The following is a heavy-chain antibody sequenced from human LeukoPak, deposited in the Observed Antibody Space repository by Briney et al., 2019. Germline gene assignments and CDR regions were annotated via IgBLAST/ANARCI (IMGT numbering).Heavy chain of an antibody. Sequence: GGSLRLSCAASGFSFSRAWMSWVRQAPGKGLEWVGRIKSKSDGGTTDYAAPVKGRFTISRDDSKNTLFLQVNSLKIEDTAVYYCTTVALRPVGLWGQGTLVTVSS. CDR2: IKSKSDGGTT. CDR1: GFSFSRAW. J-gene: IGHJ4*02. V-gene: IGHV3-15*05. D-gene: IGHD3-10*01. CDR3: TTVALRPVGL.